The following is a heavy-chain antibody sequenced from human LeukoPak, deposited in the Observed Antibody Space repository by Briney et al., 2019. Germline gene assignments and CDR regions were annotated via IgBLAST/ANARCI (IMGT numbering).Heavy chain of an antibody. J-gene: IGHJ3*02. CDR2: IYYSGST. CDR1: GDSVNRHPYY. Sequence: NPSETLSLTCIVSGDSVNRHPYYWGWIRQPPGKGLEWIGYIYYSGSTNYNPSLKSRVTISVDTSKNQFSLKLSSVTAADTAVYYCARGAYYDFWSDPNDEAFDIWGQGTMVTVSS. V-gene: IGHV4-61*01. CDR3: ARGAYYDFWSDPNDEAFDI. D-gene: IGHD3-3*01.